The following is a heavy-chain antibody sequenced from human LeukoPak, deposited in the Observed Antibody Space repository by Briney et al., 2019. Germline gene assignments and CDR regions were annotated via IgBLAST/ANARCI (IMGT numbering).Heavy chain of an antibody. CDR3: AKSVVGLDAFDI. V-gene: IGHV3-30*18. Sequence: PGGSLKLSCAASGFTFSSYSMHWVRQAPGKGLEWVAVISYDGSNKYYADSVKGRFTISRDNSKNTLYLQMNSLRAEDTAVYYCAKSVVGLDAFDIWGQGAMVTVSS. CDR2: ISYDGSNK. CDR1: GFTFSSYS. J-gene: IGHJ3*02. D-gene: IGHD2-15*01.